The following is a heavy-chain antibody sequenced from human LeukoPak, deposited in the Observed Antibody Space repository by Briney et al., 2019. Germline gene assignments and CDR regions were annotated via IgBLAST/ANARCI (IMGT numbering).Heavy chain of an antibody. CDR1: GFSFSSYG. J-gene: IGHJ5*02. D-gene: IGHD3-16*01. V-gene: IGHV3-23*01. Sequence: GSLRLSCAASGFSFSSYGMSWVRQAPGTGLEWVSAITGSTRSTYYTDSVKGRFTISRDNSRNTLYLQMNSLRAEDTAVYYCANWGRFDPWGQGTLVTVSS. CDR3: ANWGRFDP. CDR2: ITGSTRST.